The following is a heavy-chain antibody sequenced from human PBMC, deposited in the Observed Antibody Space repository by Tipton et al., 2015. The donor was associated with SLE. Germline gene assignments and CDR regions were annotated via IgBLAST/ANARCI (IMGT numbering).Heavy chain of an antibody. CDR2: INPNSGGT. V-gene: IGHV1-2*02. D-gene: IGHD3-16*02. J-gene: IGHJ3*02. Sequence: QVQLVQSGPEVKKPGASVKVSCKASGYTFTGYGINWVRQAPGQGLECMGWINPNSGGTNYVQKFQGRVTMTRDTSISTAYMELSRLRSDDTAVYYCARDNRAQDDAFDIWGQGTMVTVSS. CDR3: ARDNRAQDDAFDI. CDR1: GYTFTGYG.